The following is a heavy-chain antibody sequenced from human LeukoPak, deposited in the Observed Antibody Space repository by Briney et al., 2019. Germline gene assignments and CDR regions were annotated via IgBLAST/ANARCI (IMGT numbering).Heavy chain of an antibody. CDR1: GGSISSYY. CDR3: ARGGTGYDFWSGYRFDP. CDR2: IYYSGST. Sequence: PSETLSLTCTVSGGSISSYYWSWIRQPPGKGLEWIGYIYYSGSTNYNPSLKSRVTISVDTSKNQFFLKLSSVTAADTAVYYCARGGTGYDFWSGYRFDPWGQGTLVTVSS. V-gene: IGHV4-59*01. D-gene: IGHD3-3*01. J-gene: IGHJ5*02.